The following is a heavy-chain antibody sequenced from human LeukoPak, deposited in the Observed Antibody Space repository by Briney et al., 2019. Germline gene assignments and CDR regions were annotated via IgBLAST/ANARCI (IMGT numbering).Heavy chain of an antibody. D-gene: IGHD2-15*01. V-gene: IGHV3-30*02. J-gene: IGHJ3*02. CDR3: AKDGCSGGNCYSSDFDASDM. Sequence: GGSLRLSCAASGFSFSSYGMHWVRQAPGKGLEWVTFLRYDGTNKYYGDPVKGRFTISRDNSKNTVYLQMNSLRAEDTAVYFCAKDGCSGGNCYSSDFDASDMWGRGTMVIVSS. CDR1: GFSFSSYG. CDR2: LRYDGTNK.